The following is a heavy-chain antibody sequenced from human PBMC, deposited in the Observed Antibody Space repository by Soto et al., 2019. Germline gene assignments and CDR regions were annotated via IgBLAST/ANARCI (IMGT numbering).Heavy chain of an antibody. J-gene: IGHJ6*02. Sequence: SETLSLTCTISGGSFSSYYWTWIRQTPGKGLQWIGYIHNRGSTYYNPSLTSRVSISVDKSKNQFSLSLRSVTAADTAVYYCAKDCSGGSCYEVYYYYYGMDVWGQGTTVTVSS. CDR3: AKDCSGGSCYEVYYYYYGMDV. V-gene: IGHV4-59*01. CDR1: GGSFSSYY. D-gene: IGHD2-15*01. CDR2: IHNRGST.